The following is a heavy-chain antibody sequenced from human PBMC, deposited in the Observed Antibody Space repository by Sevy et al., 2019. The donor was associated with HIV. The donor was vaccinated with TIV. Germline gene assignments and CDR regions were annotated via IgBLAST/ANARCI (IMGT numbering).Heavy chain of an antibody. Sequence: SETLSLTCAVYGGSFSGYYWSWIRQPPGKGLEWIGEIKHSGSTNYNPSLKSRVTISVDTSQNQFSLKLSSVTAADTAVYYWARGGSSSHHYYYYYYMDVWGKGTTVTVSS. CDR1: GGSFSGYY. CDR3: ARGGSSSHHYYYYYYMDV. D-gene: IGHD6-6*01. J-gene: IGHJ6*03. V-gene: IGHV4-34*01. CDR2: IKHSGST.